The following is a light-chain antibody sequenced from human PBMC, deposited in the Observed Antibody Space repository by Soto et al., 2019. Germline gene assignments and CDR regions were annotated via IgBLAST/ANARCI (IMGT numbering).Light chain of an antibody. Sequence: QSVLTQPPSVSGAPGQRVTISCTGSSSNIGAGYDVHWYQQLPGTAPKLLIYGNSNRPSGVPDRFSGSKSGPSASLAITGLQAEDEADYYCQSYDNSLSGSRVFGGGTKLTVL. CDR3: QSYDNSLSGSRV. J-gene: IGLJ2*01. CDR2: GNS. V-gene: IGLV1-40*01. CDR1: SSNIGAGYD.